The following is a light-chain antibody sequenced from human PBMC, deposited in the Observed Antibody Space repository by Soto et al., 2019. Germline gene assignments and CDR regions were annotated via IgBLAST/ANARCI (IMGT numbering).Light chain of an antibody. CDR3: QSYDSSNQGV. CDR1: SGSIASNY. CDR2: EDN. V-gene: IGLV6-57*02. J-gene: IGLJ3*02. Sequence: NFILTQPHSVSESPGKTVTISCTGSSGSIASNYVQWYQQRPGGAPTTVIYEDNQRPSGVPDRFSGSIDSSSNSASLTISGLKTEDEADSYCQSYDSSNQGVFGGGTKLTVL.